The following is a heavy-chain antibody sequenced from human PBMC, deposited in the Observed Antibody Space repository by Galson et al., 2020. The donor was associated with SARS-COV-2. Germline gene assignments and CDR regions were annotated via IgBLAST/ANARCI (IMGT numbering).Heavy chain of an antibody. CDR1: GGSISSYY. Sequence: SQTLSLTCTVSGGSISSYYWSWIRQPPGKGLEWIGYIYYSGSTNYNPSLKSRVTISVDTSKNQFSLKLSSVTAADTAVYYCARHDFEPNYYCYYYMDVWGKGTTVTVSS. CDR2: IYYSGST. V-gene: IGHV4-59*08. D-gene: IGHD2-21*02. J-gene: IGHJ6*03. CDR3: ARHDFEPNYYCYYYMDV.